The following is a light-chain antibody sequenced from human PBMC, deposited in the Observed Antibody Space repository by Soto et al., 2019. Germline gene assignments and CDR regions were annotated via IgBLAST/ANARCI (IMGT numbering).Light chain of an antibody. V-gene: IGKV3D-15*01. CDR1: QIISSSD. CDR3: KQYNNLPVT. J-gene: IGKJ5*01. Sequence: TQIISSSDLAWYQQKPGQAPRLLIYDASIRATGIPARFSGTGTGTEFTLTISSLQSEDLPVYYFKQYNNLPVTFGQGTRLEIK. CDR2: DAS.